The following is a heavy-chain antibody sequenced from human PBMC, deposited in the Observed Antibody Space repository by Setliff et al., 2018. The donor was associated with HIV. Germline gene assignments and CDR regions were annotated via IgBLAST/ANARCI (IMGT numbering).Heavy chain of an antibody. CDR2: IYHSGST. V-gene: IGHV4-59*11. J-gene: IGHJ4*02. Sequence: SSETLSLTCTVSGGSISSHYWSWIRQPPGKGLEWIGSIYHSGSTNYNPSLKSRVTISVDTSKNQFSLKLSSVTAADTAVYYCARAVTMVRGVVTPVPFDYWGQGTLVTVSS. CDR3: ARAVTMVRGVVTPVPFDY. D-gene: IGHD3-10*01. CDR1: GGSISSHY.